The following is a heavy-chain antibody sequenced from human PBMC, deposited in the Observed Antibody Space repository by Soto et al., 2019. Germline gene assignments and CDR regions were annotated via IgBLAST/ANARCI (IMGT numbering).Heavy chain of an antibody. CDR1: GGSFSGYY. Sequence: QVQLQQWGAGLLKPSETLSHTCAVYGGSFSGYYWSWIRQPPRKGLEWIGEINHSGSTNYNPSLKSRVTISVDTSKNQFSLKLCSVTAADTDVYYCACLIAAAGTEGVDYWGQGTLVTVSS. CDR2: INHSGST. CDR3: ACLIAAAGTEGVDY. D-gene: IGHD6-13*01. J-gene: IGHJ4*02. V-gene: IGHV4-34*01.